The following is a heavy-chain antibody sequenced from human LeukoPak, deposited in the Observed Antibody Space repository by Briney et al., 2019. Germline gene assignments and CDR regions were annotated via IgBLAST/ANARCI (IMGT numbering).Heavy chain of an antibody. V-gene: IGHV3-7*01. CDR3: ARDGTIFGVDYYFDY. Sequence: GGSLRLSCAASGITFSSLWMSWFRQAPGKGPEWVVDIKHDGSEEHYVASVKGRFTISRDNAKLYLQMNSLRAEDTAVYYCARDGTIFGVDYYFDYWGQGTLVTVSS. J-gene: IGHJ4*02. CDR2: IKHDGSEE. CDR1: GITFSSLW. D-gene: IGHD3-3*01.